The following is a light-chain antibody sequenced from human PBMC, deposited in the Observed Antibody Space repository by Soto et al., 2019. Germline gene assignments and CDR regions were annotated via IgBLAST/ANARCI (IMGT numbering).Light chain of an antibody. J-gene: IGKJ4*01. CDR3: QQYGSSPPLT. Sequence: EIVLTQSPGTLSLSPGERATLSCRASQSVSSSYLAWYQQKPGQAPRLLIYGASSRATGIPDRFSGGGSGTDFTLTISRLEPEDFAVYYWQQYGSSPPLTFGGGTKVEIK. CDR2: GAS. V-gene: IGKV3-20*01. CDR1: QSVSSSY.